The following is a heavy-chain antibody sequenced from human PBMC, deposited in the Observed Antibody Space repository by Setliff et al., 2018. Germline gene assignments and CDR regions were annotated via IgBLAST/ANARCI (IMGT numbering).Heavy chain of an antibody. V-gene: IGHV7-4-1*02. CDR1: GYTFTSYD. J-gene: IGHJ4*02. D-gene: IGHD3-3*01. Sequence: GASVKVSCKASGYTFTSYDINWVRQATGQGLEWMGWMNPNSGNTGYAQGLTGRFVFSLDTSVSTAYLQISSLKAEDTAVYYCARAWYYNFWSGSQIEYWGQGTLVTVSS. CDR3: ARAWYYNFWSGSQIEY. CDR2: MNPNSGNT.